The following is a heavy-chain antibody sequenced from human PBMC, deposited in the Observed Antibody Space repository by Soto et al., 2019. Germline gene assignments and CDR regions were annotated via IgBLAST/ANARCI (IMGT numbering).Heavy chain of an antibody. D-gene: IGHD2-15*01. CDR1: GSSISSSSYY. CDR3: ARQRTLSWDRDGFDY. Sequence: SETLSLTCTVSGSSISSSSYYWGWIRQPPGKGLEWIGSIYYSGSTYYSPSLKSRVTISVDTSKNQFSLKLSSVTAADTAVYYCARQRTLSWDRDGFDYWGQGTLVTVSS. V-gene: IGHV4-39*01. CDR2: IYYSGST. J-gene: IGHJ4*02.